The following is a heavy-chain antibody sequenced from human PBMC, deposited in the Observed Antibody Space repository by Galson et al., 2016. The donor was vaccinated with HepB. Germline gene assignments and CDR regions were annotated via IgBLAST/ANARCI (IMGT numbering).Heavy chain of an antibody. D-gene: IGHD6-19*01. V-gene: IGHV3-21*01. CDR2: ISSSSSYM. Sequence: SLRLSCAASGFTFSSYSMNWVRQAPGKGLEWVSSISSSSSYMYCADSVKGRFTISRDNAKNSLYLQMNSLRAEDTAVHYCATSSGWHYLVWGQGTLVTVSS. CDR1: GFTFSSYS. CDR3: ATSSGWHYLV. J-gene: IGHJ4*02.